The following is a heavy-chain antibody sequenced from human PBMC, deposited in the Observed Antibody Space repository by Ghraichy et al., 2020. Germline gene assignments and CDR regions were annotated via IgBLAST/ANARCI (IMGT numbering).Heavy chain of an antibody. V-gene: IGHV4-59*01. Sequence: SETLSLTCTVSGGSISSFYWSWIRQPPGKGLEWIGYIFYSGNTKYNPSLKSRVNMSVDTSKNRFSLTLTSVTAAATGIYFWARRNYETTGYFFDPWGHGILVTVSS. CDR2: IFYSGNT. CDR1: GGSISSFY. CDR3: ARRNYETTGYFFDP. D-gene: IGHD3-9*01. J-gene: IGHJ5*02.